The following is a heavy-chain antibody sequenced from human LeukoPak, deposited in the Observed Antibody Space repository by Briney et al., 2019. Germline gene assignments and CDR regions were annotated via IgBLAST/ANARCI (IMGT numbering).Heavy chain of an antibody. Sequence: GGSLRLSCAASGFTFRNFAMSWVRQAPGKGLEWVSAISGSGGSTYYADSVKGRFTISRDNSRNTLSLQMNSLRAEDTAVYYCAKGLTDAFDIWGQGTMVTVSS. CDR1: GFTFRNFA. V-gene: IGHV3-23*01. CDR3: AKGLTDAFDI. J-gene: IGHJ3*02. CDR2: ISGSGGST. D-gene: IGHD3-22*01.